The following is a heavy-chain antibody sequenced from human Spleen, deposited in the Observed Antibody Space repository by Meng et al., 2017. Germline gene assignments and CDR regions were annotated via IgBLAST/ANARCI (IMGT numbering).Heavy chain of an antibody. V-gene: IGHV1-69*13. J-gene: IGHJ4*02. CDR3: ARKAGNCITTTCYSLDY. CDR1: GGMFSSSV. D-gene: IGHD2-15*01. Sequence: SVNVSCKASGGMFSSSVIGWVRQAPGQGLEWMGGINLVFGTTNYAQKFQGRVTITADESTSTAYMALTRLTSEDTAVYYCARKAGNCITTTCYSLDYWGQGTLVTVSS. CDR2: INLVFGTT.